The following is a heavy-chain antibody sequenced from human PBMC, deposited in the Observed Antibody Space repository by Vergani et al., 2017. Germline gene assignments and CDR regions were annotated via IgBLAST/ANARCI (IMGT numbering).Heavy chain of an antibody. V-gene: IGHV4-61*02. CDR1: GASISSGPFF. J-gene: IGHJ5*01. CDR2: ISNSGSA. D-gene: IGHD3-22*01. CDR3: VREYVRYYDSYGDSAGFFDS. Sequence: QLQLQESGPGLVRPSETLSLTCSVSGASISSGPFFWSWIRQPAGNGLEWIGRISNSGSAKYNSSLRRRVTISVDTANNQFSLKLRSLTVADTAVYYCVREYVRYYDSYGDSAGFFDSWGQGTLVTVSS.